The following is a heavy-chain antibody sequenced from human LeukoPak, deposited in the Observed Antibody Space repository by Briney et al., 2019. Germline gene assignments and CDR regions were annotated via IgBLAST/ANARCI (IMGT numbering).Heavy chain of an antibody. CDR3: AKGDVVVGPGPTLDA. Sequence: GGSQTLPCAASGFTFRSYAMSWVRQAPGKGLEWVSTISGSADSTYYADSVKGQFIISRDNSKNTLYLQMNSLRVEDTAIYHCAKGDVVVGPGPTLDAWGQG. V-gene: IGHV3-23*01. D-gene: IGHD2-2*01. CDR1: GFTFRSYA. J-gene: IGHJ4*02. CDR2: ISGSADST.